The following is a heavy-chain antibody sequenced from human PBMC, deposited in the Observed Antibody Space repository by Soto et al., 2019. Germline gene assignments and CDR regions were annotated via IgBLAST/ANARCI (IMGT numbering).Heavy chain of an antibody. Sequence: GGSLRLSCAASGFTFSSYAMSWVRQAPGKGLEWVSAISGSGGSTYYADSVKGRFTISRDNSKNTLYLQMNSLRAEDTAVYYCAKEEYGTAGGRSYYYYGMDVWGQGTTVTDSS. V-gene: IGHV3-23*01. J-gene: IGHJ6*02. D-gene: IGHD1-26*01. CDR2: ISGSGGST. CDR3: AKEEYGTAGGRSYYYYGMDV. CDR1: GFTFSSYA.